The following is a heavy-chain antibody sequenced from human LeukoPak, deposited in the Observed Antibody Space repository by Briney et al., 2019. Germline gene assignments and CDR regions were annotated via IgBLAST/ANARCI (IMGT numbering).Heavy chain of an antibody. V-gene: IGHV3-30-3*01. Sequence: GGSLTLSCTASGFTFSSYAKYWVRQAPARGLEWVAIISYDGSKKYYGDSVRGRFTISRDNSENTLYLQMSGLRAEDTAVYYCARGYSSSWYAGYWGQGTLVTVSS. CDR2: ISYDGSKK. D-gene: IGHD6-13*01. CDR3: ARGYSSSWYAGY. CDR1: GFTFSSYA. J-gene: IGHJ4*02.